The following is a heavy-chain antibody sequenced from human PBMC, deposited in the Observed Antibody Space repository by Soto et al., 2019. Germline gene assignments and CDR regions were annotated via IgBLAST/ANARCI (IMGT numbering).Heavy chain of an antibody. CDR1: GYTVTAYY. J-gene: IGHJ4*01. CDR2: LNPDSVGT. CDR3: ARALSFGSGTFDY. V-gene: IGHV1-2*02. Sequence: ASGQVSGNTSGYTVTAYYIHWQRLAPGHGLECMGCLNPDSVGTAHAQKPQTKDTMTSDTSIPTAYMDLRSLRSDVTAFDYCARALSFGSGTFDYWGQGTLVTHSP. D-gene: IGHD1-26*01.